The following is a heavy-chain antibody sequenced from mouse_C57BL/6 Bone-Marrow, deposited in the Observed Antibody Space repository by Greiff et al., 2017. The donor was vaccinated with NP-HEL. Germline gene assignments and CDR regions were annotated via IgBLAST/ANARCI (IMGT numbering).Heavy chain of an antibody. Sequence: VQLQESGAELARPGASVKLSCKASGYTFTSYGISWVKQRTGQGLEWIGEIYPRSGNTYYNEKFKGKATLTADKSSSTAYMELRSLTSEDSAVYFCARSVYGSGVDYWGQGTTLTVSS. CDR3: ARSVYGSGVDY. CDR1: GYTFTSYG. D-gene: IGHD1-1*01. V-gene: IGHV1-81*01. J-gene: IGHJ2*01. CDR2: IYPRSGNT.